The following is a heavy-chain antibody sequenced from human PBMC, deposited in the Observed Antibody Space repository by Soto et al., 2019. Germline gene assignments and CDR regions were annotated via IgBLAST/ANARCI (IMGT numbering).Heavy chain of an antibody. CDR3: ARDLSAAGTGY. J-gene: IGHJ4*02. D-gene: IGHD6-13*01. V-gene: IGHV3-33*01. Sequence: QVQLVESGGGVVQPGRSLRLSCAASGFTFSSYGMHWVRQAPGKGLEGVAVIWYDGSNKYYADSVKGRFTISRDNSKNTLYLQMNSLRAEDTAVYYCARDLSAAGTGYWGQGTLVTVSS. CDR2: IWYDGSNK. CDR1: GFTFSSYG.